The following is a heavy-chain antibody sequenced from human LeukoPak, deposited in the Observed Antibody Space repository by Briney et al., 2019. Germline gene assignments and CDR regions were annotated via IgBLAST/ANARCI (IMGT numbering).Heavy chain of an antibody. CDR2: INPKSGDT. CDR1: GYPFTDQF. D-gene: IGHD3-10*01. Sequence: ASVKVSCKASGYPFTDQFINWVRQAPGRGLEWMGWINPKSGDTNYEQRFQGRVTMTRDTSISTAYMDLTRLASDDTAVYYCARGELLVDYWGQGTLVTLSS. CDR3: ARGELLVDY. J-gene: IGHJ4*02. V-gene: IGHV1-2*02.